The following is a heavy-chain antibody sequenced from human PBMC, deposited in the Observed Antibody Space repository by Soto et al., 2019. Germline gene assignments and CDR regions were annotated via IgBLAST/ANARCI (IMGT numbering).Heavy chain of an antibody. CDR1: GFTFSSYS. CDR2: ISSSSSYI. V-gene: IGHV3-21*01. CDR3: ARSPTPKWFDP. J-gene: IGHJ5*02. Sequence: EVQLVESGGGLVQPGGSLRLSCAASGFTFSSYSMNWVRQAPGKGLEWVSSISSSSSYIYYADSVQGRFTISRDNAKNSLYLQMNSLRAEHTAVYYCARSPTPKWFDPWGQGTLVTFSS.